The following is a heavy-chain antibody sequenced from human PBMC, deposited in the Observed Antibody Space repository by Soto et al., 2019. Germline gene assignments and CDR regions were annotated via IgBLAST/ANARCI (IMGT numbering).Heavy chain of an antibody. J-gene: IGHJ4*02. CDR2: IYYSGST. Sequence: SETLSLTCTVSGGSINNYYWSWFRQTPGKGLEWIGYIYYSGSTKYNPSLESRVTISLDTSKNQFSLKLSSVTAADTAVYYCARHCSGGSCFSSFDYWGQGTLVTVSS. CDR3: ARHCSGGSCFSSFDY. V-gene: IGHV4-59*08. CDR1: GGSINNYY. D-gene: IGHD2-15*01.